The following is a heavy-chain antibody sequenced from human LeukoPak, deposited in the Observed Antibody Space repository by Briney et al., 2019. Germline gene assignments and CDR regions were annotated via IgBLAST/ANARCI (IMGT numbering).Heavy chain of an antibody. Sequence: GGSLRLSCVASGFTFSSYWMHWVRQDPRKGLVWVSRINGDGRNINYADSVRGRFTISRDNAKNTLFLQMNTLRVEDTAVYYCTRDLMDYDVSTGLHHYYMDVWGQGTTVTVSS. CDR1: GFTFSSYW. D-gene: IGHD3-9*01. V-gene: IGHV3-74*01. CDR3: TRDLMDYDVSTGLHHYYMDV. J-gene: IGHJ6*02. CDR2: INGDGRNI.